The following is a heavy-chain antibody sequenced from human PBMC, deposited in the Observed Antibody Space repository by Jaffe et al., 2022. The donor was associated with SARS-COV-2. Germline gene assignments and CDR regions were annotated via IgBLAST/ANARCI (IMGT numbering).Heavy chain of an antibody. V-gene: IGHV3-30*18. Sequence: QVQLVESGGGVVQPGRSLRLSCAASGFTFSSYGMHWVRQAPGKGLEWVAVISYDGSNKYYADSVKGRFTISRDNSKNTLYLQMNSLRAEDTAVYYCAKGPLVYYYDSSGYFDYWGQGTLVTVSS. CDR1: GFTFSSYG. CDR2: ISYDGSNK. J-gene: IGHJ4*02. D-gene: IGHD3-22*01. CDR3: AKGPLVYYYDSSGYFDY.